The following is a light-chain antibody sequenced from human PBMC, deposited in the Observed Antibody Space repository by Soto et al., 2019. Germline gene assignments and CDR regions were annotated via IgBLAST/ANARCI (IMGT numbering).Light chain of an antibody. CDR3: QQTHXDIS. CDR2: GAS. V-gene: IGKV1-39*01. J-gene: IGKJ4*01. CDR1: LTINTY. Sequence: DVRMTQSPSSLSASVGDTITITCRASLTINTYLNWFQQKPGEPPRLLIYGASTLHDGVPSRFSGSGSGAHFTLPISGLQPDDFASYRCQQTHXDISFGGGTKV.